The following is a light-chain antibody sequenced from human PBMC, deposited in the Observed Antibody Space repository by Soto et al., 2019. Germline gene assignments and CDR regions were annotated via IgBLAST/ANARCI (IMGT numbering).Light chain of an antibody. CDR3: SSYASSSTLV. V-gene: IGLV2-14*01. CDR2: DVS. J-gene: IGLJ2*01. Sequence: QSALTQPASVSGSPGQSITISCTGTSSDVGGYDYVSWYQQHPGKVPKLMIYDVSSRPSGVSNRFSGSKSGNTASLTISGLKAEAEADYYCSSYASSSTLVFGGGTKVTVL. CDR1: SSDVGGYDY.